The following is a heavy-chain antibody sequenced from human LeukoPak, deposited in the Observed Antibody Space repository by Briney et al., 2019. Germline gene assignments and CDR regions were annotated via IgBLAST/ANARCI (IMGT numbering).Heavy chain of an antibody. CDR1: GYTFTGYY. CDR2: INPNSGGT. V-gene: IGHV1-2*02. D-gene: IGHD3-22*01. Sequence: ASVKVSCKASGYTFTGYYMHWVRRAPGQGLEWMGWINPNSGGTNYAQKFQGRVTMTRDTSISTACMELSRLRSDDTAVYYCARVDYYDSSGYYDNDYWGQGTLVTVSS. J-gene: IGHJ4*02. CDR3: ARVDYYDSSGYYDNDY.